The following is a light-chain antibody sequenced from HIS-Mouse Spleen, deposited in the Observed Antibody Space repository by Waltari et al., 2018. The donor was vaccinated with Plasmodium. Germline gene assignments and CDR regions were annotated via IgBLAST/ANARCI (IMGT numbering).Light chain of an antibody. CDR3: QQYGSSPLT. Sequence: EIVLTQSPGTLSLSPGERATLSCRASQSVSSSYLAWYQQKPGQAPRILIYGASSRATGIPDRLSGSGSATDFTITISRLEPEDVAVYYCQQYGSSPLTFGGGTKVEIK. V-gene: IGKV3-20*01. J-gene: IGKJ4*01. CDR1: QSVSSSY. CDR2: GAS.